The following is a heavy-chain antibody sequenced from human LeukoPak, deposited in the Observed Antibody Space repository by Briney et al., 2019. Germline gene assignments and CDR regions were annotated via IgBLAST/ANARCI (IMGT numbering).Heavy chain of an antibody. V-gene: IGHV4-34*01. J-gene: IGHJ4*02. CDR3: ARRLWPDY. Sequence: SETLSLTCAVYGGSFGGYYWSWIRQPPGKGLEWIGEINHSGSTNYNPSLKSRVTISVDTSKNQFSLKLSSVTAADTAVYYCARRLWPDYWGQGTLVTVSS. CDR2: INHSGST. D-gene: IGHD3-10*01. CDR1: GGSFGGYY.